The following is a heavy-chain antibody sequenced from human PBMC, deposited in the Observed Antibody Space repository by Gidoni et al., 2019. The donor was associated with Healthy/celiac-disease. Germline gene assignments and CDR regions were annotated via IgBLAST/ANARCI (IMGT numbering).Heavy chain of an antibody. CDR3: ARDMLLWFGEPPLDY. J-gene: IGHJ4*02. CDR2: IKQDGSEK. D-gene: IGHD3-10*01. CDR1: GFTFSSYW. Sequence: EVQLVESGGGLVQPGGSLRLSCAASGFTFSSYWMSWVRQAPGKGLEWVANIKQDGSEKYYVDSVKGRFTISRDNAKNSLYLQMNSLRAEDTAVDYCARDMLLWFGEPPLDYWGQGTLVTVSS. V-gene: IGHV3-7*01.